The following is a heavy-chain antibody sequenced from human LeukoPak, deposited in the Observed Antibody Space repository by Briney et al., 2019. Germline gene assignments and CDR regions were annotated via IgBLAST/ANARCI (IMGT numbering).Heavy chain of an antibody. CDR1: GITFSNYW. J-gene: IGHJ3*02. CDR3: AGWNAFDI. V-gene: IGHV3-74*01. Sequence: GGSLRLSCAASGITFSNYWMHWVRQAPGKGLVWVSRINTDGSSTNYADSVKGRFTISRDNAKNTLYVQMNSLRAEDTAVYYCAGWNAFDIWGQGTMVTVSS. D-gene: IGHD1-1*01. CDR2: INTDGSST.